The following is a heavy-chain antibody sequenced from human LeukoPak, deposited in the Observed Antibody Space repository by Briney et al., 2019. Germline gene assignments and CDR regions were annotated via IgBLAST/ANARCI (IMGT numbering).Heavy chain of an antibody. CDR3: ARYGLGDTFDI. V-gene: IGHV3-7*01. J-gene: IGHJ3*02. Sequence: PGGSLRLPCAASGFTFSSYWMSWVRQAPGKGLEWMASIKQDASETRYVDSVKGRFTILRDNAETSLFLHMNSLRAEDTAVYYCARYGLGDTFDIWGHGTVVTVSS. D-gene: IGHD4-17*01. CDR2: IKQDASET. CDR1: GFTFSSYW.